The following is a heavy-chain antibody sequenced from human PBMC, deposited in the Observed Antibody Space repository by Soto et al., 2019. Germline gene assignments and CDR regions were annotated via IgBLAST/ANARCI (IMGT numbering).Heavy chain of an antibody. D-gene: IGHD2-2*01. CDR1: GGSIRSSDYY. J-gene: IGHJ4*02. Sequence: SETLSLTCTVSGGSIRSSDYYWGWIRQPPGKGLEWIGSIYYTGSTYYNPSLKSRVTLSVDTSKNQFSLRLSSVTAADTAVYYCARRASYCSSTTCYFCFDHWGQGALVTVSS. CDR3: ARRASYCSSTTCYFCFDH. CDR2: IYYTGST. V-gene: IGHV4-39*01.